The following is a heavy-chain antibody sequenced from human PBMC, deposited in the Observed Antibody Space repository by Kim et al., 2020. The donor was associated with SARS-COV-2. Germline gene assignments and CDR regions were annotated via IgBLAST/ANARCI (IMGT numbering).Heavy chain of an antibody. CDR3: AKRGSGSYYSYYYYGMDV. CDR2: ISCSGGST. D-gene: IGHD1-26*01. V-gene: IGHV3-23*01. Sequence: GGSLRLSCAASGFTFSSYAMSWVRQAPGKGLEWVSAISCSGGSTYYADSVKGRFTISRDNSKNTLYLQMNSLRAEDTAVYYCAKRGSGSYYSYYYYGMDVWGQGTTVTVSS. CDR1: GFTFSSYA. J-gene: IGHJ6*02.